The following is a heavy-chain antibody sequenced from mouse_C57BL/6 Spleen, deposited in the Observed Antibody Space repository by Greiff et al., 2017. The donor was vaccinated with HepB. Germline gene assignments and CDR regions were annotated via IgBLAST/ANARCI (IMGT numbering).Heavy chain of an antibody. Sequence: EVQRVESGPELVKPGASVKISCKASGYSFTGYYMNWVKQSPEKSLEWIGEINPSTGGTTYNQKFKAKATLTVDKSSSTAYMQLKSLTSEDSAVYYCARNSGPWFAYWGQGTLVTVSA. CDR3: ARNSGPWFAY. CDR2: INPSTGGT. V-gene: IGHV1-42*01. J-gene: IGHJ3*01. D-gene: IGHD3-2*02. CDR1: GYSFTGYY.